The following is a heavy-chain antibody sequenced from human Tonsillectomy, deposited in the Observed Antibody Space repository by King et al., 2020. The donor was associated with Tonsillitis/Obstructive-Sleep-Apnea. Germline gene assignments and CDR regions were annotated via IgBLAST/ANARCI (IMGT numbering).Heavy chain of an antibody. CDR2: LRGDGDFT. CDR1: GFIFDDFV. V-gene: IGHV3-43*02. Sequence: VQLVESGGGVVQPGGSLRLSCAASGFIFDDFVMHWVRQAPGKGLEWVSLLRGDGDFTYYAHSVRGRFTISRDNSKNSLYLQINSLRTEDTALYYCAKDTSNSGTNNDYYYYTDVWGKGTTVTVSS. J-gene: IGHJ6*03. CDR3: AKDTSNSGTNNDYYYYTDV. D-gene: IGHD5-12*01.